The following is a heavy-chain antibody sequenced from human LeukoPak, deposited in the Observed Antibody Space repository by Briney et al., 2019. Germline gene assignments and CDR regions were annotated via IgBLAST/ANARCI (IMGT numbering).Heavy chain of an antibody. CDR1: GYTFTSYY. J-gene: IGHJ4*02. CDR2: INPSGGST. V-gene: IGHV1-46*01. D-gene: IGHD2-21*02. CDR3: AREVVVTAIRDYYFDD. Sequence: ASVKVSCTASGYTFTSYYMHWVRQAPGQGLEWMGIINPSGGSTSYAQKFQGRVTTTRDTSTSTVYMELSSLRSEDTAVYYCAREVVVTAIRDYYFDDWGQGTLVTVSS.